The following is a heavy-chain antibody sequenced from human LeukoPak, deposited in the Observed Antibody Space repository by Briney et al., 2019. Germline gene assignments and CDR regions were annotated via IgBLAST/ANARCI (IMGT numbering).Heavy chain of an antibody. V-gene: IGHV3-30-3*01. Sequence: GRSLRLSCAASGFTFSSYAMHWVRQAPGKGLEWVAVISYDGSNKYYADSVKGRFTISRDNSKNTLYLQMNSLRAEDTAVYYCARGASAWDVWGQGTTVTVSS. CDR2: ISYDGSNK. CDR3: ARGASAWDV. CDR1: GFTFSSYA. D-gene: IGHD6-6*01. J-gene: IGHJ6*02.